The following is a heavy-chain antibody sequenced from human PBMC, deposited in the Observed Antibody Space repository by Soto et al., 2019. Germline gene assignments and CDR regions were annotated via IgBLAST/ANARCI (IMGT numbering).Heavy chain of an antibody. CDR3: VFSAR. D-gene: IGHD6-6*01. CDR2: ISYDGSNK. V-gene: IGHV3-30-3*01. CDR1: GFTFSSYA. Sequence: SGGSLRLSCAASGFTFSSYAMHWVRQAPGKGLEWVAVISYDGSNKYYADSVKGRFTISRDNAKKSLYLQMNSLRGEDTAVYYCVFSARWGQGTLVTVSS. J-gene: IGHJ4*02.